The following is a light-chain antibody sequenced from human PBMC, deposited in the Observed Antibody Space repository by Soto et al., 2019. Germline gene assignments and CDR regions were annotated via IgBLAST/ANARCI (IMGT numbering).Light chain of an antibody. CDR1: QTISNY. V-gene: IGKV1-39*01. CDR2: AAS. CDR3: QKSYNTPIT. Sequence: DIQITQSPSSLSASLVDRVTITFLASQTISNYLNWYQQKSGRAPELLVYAASNLQSGVPSRFTGSGSGTHFTLTISGLEPADFATYFCQKSYNTPITFGQGTRLEIK. J-gene: IGKJ5*01.